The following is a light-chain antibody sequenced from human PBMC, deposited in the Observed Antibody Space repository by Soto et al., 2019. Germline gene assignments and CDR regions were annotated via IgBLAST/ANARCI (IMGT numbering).Light chain of an antibody. Sequence: DIPMTQSPSSLSASVGDRVTITCRASQGIGNDLGWYQQKPGKAPKRLIYAASSLQSGVPSRFSGSGSGTEFTLTISSLQPEDFATYYCLQHNSFPFTFGPGTKVDIK. CDR3: LQHNSFPFT. CDR1: QGIGND. V-gene: IGKV1-17*01. J-gene: IGKJ3*01. CDR2: AAS.